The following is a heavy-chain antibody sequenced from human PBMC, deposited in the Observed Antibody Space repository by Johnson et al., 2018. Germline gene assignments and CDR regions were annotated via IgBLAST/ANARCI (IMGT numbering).Heavy chain of an antibody. V-gene: IGHV3-30*04. CDR1: GFTFSSYA. J-gene: IGHJ3*02. D-gene: IGHD3-22*01. CDR3: ARVQWNDESSGRGAFDI. CDR2: ISYAGRSK. Sequence: VQLVESGGGVVQPGRSLXLSXAASGFTFSSYAMHWVRQAPGKGLEWVAVISYAGRSKYYADSVKGRFTISRKNSKTTLYLQRNSLRAEDTDVYYCARVQWNDESSGRGAFDIWGQGTMVTVSS.